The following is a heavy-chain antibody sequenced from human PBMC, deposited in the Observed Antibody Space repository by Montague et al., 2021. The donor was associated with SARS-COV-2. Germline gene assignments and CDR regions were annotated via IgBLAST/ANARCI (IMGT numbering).Heavy chain of an antibody. CDR3: ARRNGGLAVGGIWFDP. J-gene: IGHJ5*02. CDR1: SGSISSYY. Sequence: SETLSLTCTVSSGSISSYYWSWIRQPPGKGLEWIGYIYYSGSTNYNPSLKSRVTISVDTSKNQFSLKLSSVTAADTAVYYCARRNGGLAVGGIWFDPWGQGRLVTVSS. CDR2: IYYSGST. D-gene: IGHD6-19*01. V-gene: IGHV4-59*08.